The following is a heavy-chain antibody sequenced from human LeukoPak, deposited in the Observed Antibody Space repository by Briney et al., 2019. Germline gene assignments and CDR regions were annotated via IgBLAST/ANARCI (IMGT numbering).Heavy chain of an antibody. J-gene: IGHJ4*02. CDR2: INSDGTTT. CDR1: GFTFSSYW. V-gene: IGHV3-74*01. CDR3: ARDLAVAGPFDY. D-gene: IGHD6-19*01. Sequence: GGSLRLSCAASGFTFSSYWMHWVRQAPGKGLLWVSRINSDGTTTYYADSVKGRFTISRDNAKNSLYLQMNSLRAEDTAVYYCARDLAVAGPFDYWGQGTLVTVSS.